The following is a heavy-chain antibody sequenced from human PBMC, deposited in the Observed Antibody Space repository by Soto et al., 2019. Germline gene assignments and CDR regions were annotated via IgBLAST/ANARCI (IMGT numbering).Heavy chain of an antibody. CDR2: ISGDGGRT. V-gene: IGHV3-74*01. J-gene: IGHJ4*02. CDR3: VRDFMTMAGIN. D-gene: IGHD6-19*01. CDR1: GFTFSDYY. Sequence: EVQLVESGGGLVKPGGSLRLSCAASGFTFSDYYMHWVRQGPGKGLVWVSCISGDGGRTYYADSVKGRFTISRDNAKSTLYLQMNSLRGDDTAVYYCVRDFMTMAGINWGQGTLVAVSS.